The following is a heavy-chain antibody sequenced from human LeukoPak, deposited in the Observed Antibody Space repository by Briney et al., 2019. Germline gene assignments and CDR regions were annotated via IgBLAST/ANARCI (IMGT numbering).Heavy chain of an antibody. J-gene: IGHJ4*02. Sequence: GESLKISCKGSGYSSTSYWIGWVRQMPGKGLEWIGIIYPGDSDTRYSPSFQGQVTISADKSISTAYLQWSSLKASDTAMYYCARGMGLEPAAIFFDYWGQGALVTVSS. CDR1: GYSSTSYW. CDR3: ARGMGLEPAAIFFDY. D-gene: IGHD2-2*01. V-gene: IGHV5-51*01. CDR2: IYPGDSDT.